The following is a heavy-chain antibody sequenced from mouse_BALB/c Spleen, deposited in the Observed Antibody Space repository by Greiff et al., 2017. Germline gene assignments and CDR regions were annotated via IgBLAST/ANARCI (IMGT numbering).Heavy chain of an antibody. V-gene: IGHV1-63*02. CDR1: GYTFTNYW. Sequence: VQLQQSGAELVRPGTSVKISCKASGYTFTNYWLGWVKQRPGHGLEWIGDIYPGGGYTNYNEKFKGKATLTADTSSSTAYMQLSSLTSEDSAVYFCENRQLGLHYAMDYWGQGTSVTVSS. CDR3: ENRQLGLHYAMDY. J-gene: IGHJ4*01. D-gene: IGHD3-2*01. CDR2: IYPGGGYT.